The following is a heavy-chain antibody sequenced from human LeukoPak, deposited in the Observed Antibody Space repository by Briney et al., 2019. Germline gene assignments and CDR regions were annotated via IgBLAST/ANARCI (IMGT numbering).Heavy chain of an antibody. J-gene: IGHJ5*01. D-gene: IGHD3-9*01. CDR1: GYTFTGYY. CDR2: INPNSGGT. CDR3: AREGQYDILTGYYENWLDS. V-gene: IGHV1-2*02. Sequence: GASVKVSCKASGYTFTGYYMHWVRQAPGQGLEWMGWINPNSGGTNYAQKFQGRVTMTRDTSISTAYMELSRLRSDDTAAYYCAREGQYDILTGYYENWLDSWGQGTLVTVSS.